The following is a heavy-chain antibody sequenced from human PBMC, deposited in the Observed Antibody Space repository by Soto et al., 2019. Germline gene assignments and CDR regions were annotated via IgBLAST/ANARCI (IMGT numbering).Heavy chain of an antibody. J-gene: IGHJ5*02. CDR2: ISAYNGNT. Sequence: SVKVSCKASAYTFTSYGISWVRQAPGQGLEWMGWISAYNGNTNYAQKLQGRVTMTTDTSTSTAYMELRSLRSDDTAVYYCARDPGSWSPNWFDPWGQGTLVTGSS. D-gene: IGHD6-13*01. V-gene: IGHV1-18*01. CDR3: ARDPGSWSPNWFDP. CDR1: AYTFTSYG.